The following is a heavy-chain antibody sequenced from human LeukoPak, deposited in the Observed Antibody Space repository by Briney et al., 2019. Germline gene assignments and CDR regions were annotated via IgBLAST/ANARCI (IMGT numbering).Heavy chain of an antibody. CDR2: IYYSGST. J-gene: IGHJ4*02. D-gene: IGHD3-10*01. CDR3: ARHMVPGFDY. Sequence: SETLSLTCSVSGGSISSSNYYWGWIRQPPGKGLEWIGSIYYSGSTYYNPSLKSRVAISVDTPKKQFSLKLTSVTGADTAVYYCARHMVPGFDYWGQGTLVTVSS. V-gene: IGHV4-39*01. CDR1: GGSISSSNYY.